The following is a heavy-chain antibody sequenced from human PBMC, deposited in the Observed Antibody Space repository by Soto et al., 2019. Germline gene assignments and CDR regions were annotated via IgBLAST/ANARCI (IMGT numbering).Heavy chain of an antibody. J-gene: IGHJ6*02. CDR2: IIRIFGTP. Sequence: QVQLVQSGAEVKKPGSSVKVSCKASGGTFSSYAINWVRQAPGQGLEWMGGIIRIFGTPDYAQRFQGRVTITADESTSTAYMELSSLRSEDTAMYYCARQGSNEYYYYGMDVWGQGTTVTVSS. CDR3: ARQGSNEYYYYGMDV. CDR1: GGTFSSYA. D-gene: IGHD3-10*01. V-gene: IGHV1-69*12.